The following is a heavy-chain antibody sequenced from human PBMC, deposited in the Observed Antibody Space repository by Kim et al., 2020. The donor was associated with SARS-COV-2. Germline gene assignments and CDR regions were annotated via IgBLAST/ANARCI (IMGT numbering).Heavy chain of an antibody. CDR2: IGTAGDT. Sequence: GGSLRLSCAASGFTFSSYDMHWVRQATGKGLEWVSAIGTAGDTYYPGSVKGRFTISRENAKNSLYLQMNSLRAGDTAVYYCARARTLLRYFDRGRDVWGQGTTVTVSS. CDR1: GFTFSSYD. J-gene: IGHJ6*02. D-gene: IGHD3-9*01. CDR3: ARARTLLRYFDRGRDV. V-gene: IGHV3-13*04.